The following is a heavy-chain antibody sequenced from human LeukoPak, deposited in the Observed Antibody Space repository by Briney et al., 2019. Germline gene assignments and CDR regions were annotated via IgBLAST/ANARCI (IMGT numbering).Heavy chain of an antibody. CDR2: MNPNSGNT. J-gene: IGHJ4*02. V-gene: IGHV1-8*01. CDR1: GYTFTSYD. D-gene: IGHD2-2*01. CDR3: ARGVVVPAASFDY. Sequence: ASVKVSFTASGYTFTSYDINWVRQATGQGLEWMGWMNPNSGNTGYAQKFQGRVTMTRNTSISTAYMELSSLRSEDTAVYYCARGVVVPAASFDYWGQGTLVTVSS.